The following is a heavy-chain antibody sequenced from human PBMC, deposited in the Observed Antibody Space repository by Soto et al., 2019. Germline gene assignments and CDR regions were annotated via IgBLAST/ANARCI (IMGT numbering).Heavy chain of an antibody. V-gene: IGHV3-7*01. J-gene: IGHJ4*02. D-gene: IGHD4-17*01. CDR1: GFTFSSYW. CDR2: IKQDGSEK. CDR3: ARQAGGDYSNFDY. Sequence: GGSLRLSCAASGFTFSSYWMSWVRQAPGKGLEWVANIKQDGSEKYYVDSVKGRFTISRDNAKNSLYLQMNSLRAEDTAVYYCARQAGGDYSNFDYWGQGTLVTVSS.